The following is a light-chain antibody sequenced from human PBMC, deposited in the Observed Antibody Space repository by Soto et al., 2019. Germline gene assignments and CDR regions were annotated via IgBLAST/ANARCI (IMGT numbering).Light chain of an antibody. CDR3: HSYDSTLSASI. CDR2: GNT. CDR1: SSNIGAGYD. V-gene: IGLV1-40*01. Sequence: QSVLTQPPSVSGAPGQRVTISCTGSSSNIGAGYDVHWYHQLPGTAPKLLIFGNTNRPSGVPDRFSGSKSGTSASLAINGPQADAEANYYCHSYDSTLSASIFGGGTKLTVL. J-gene: IGLJ2*01.